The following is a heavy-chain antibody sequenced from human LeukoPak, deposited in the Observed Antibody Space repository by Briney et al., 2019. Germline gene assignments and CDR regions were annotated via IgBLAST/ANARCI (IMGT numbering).Heavy chain of an antibody. J-gene: IGHJ4*02. CDR2: ISYDGGNK. CDR1: RFTFSAHA. Sequence: PGGSLRLSCAASRFTFSAHAMHWVRQAPGKGLEWVAVISYDGGNKYYADSIKGRFTISRDNAKNLLYLQMSSLRVEDTAIYYCARDKYGAYSDSWGQGTLVTVSS. CDR3: ARDKYGAYSDS. V-gene: IGHV3-30-3*01. D-gene: IGHD4/OR15-4a*01.